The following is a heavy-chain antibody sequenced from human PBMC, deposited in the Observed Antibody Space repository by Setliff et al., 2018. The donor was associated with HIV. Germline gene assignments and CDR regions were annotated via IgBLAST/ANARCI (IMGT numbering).Heavy chain of an antibody. CDR3: ARGAPYDKGIDP. Sequence: ASVKVSCKASGDIFSSYALSWVRQAPGQGLEWMGGIIPIFGTANYAQKFQGRVTITADASTNTAYLELSSLRSDDTAVYYCARGAPYDKGIDPWGQGTLVTVSS. J-gene: IGHJ5*02. V-gene: IGHV1-69*13. CDR1: GDIFSSYA. CDR2: IIPIFGTA. D-gene: IGHD3-9*01.